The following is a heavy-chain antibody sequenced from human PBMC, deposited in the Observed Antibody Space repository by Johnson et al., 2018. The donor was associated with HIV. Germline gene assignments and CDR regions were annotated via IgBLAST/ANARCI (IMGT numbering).Heavy chain of an antibody. Sequence: VQLVESGGGLVKPGGSLRLSCAVSGFTFSDHYMSWVRQAPGKGLEWVSVIYSGGSTYYADSVKGRFTISRDNSKNTLYLQMNSLRAEDTAVYYCAREYYYESPEAFDIWGQGTMVTVSS. CDR3: AREYYYESPEAFDI. V-gene: IGHV3-66*01. D-gene: IGHD3-22*01. J-gene: IGHJ3*02. CDR1: GFTFSDHY. CDR2: IYSGGST.